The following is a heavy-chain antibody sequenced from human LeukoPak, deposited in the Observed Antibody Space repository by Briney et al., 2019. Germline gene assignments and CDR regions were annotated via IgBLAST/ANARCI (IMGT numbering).Heavy chain of an antibody. D-gene: IGHD6-13*01. J-gene: IGHJ5*02. Sequence: GGSLRLSCAASGFNVSSNYMTWVRQAPGKGLEWVSYISSGSSAIYYADSVKGRFIISRDNAKNSLYLQMNSLRDEDTAVYYCARGRSPPGVPAPGQRFDPWGQGTLVTVSS. CDR2: ISSGSSAI. V-gene: IGHV3-48*02. CDR3: ARGRSPPGVPAPGQRFDP. CDR1: GFNVSSNY.